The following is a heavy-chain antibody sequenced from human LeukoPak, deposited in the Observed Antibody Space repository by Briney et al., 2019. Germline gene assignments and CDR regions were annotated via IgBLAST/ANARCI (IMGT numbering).Heavy chain of an antibody. D-gene: IGHD3-10*01. J-gene: IGHJ4*02. CDR3: AKDGLVWFGELN. CDR2: ISGSGGSP. Sequence: GGSLRLSCAASRFTFNTYAMSWVRQAAGNGLEWVSAISGSGGSPYYADSVKGRFTISRDNSKNTLYLQMNSLRSEDTAVYYCAKDGLVWFGELNWGQGTLVTVSS. V-gene: IGHV3-23*01. CDR1: RFTFNTYA.